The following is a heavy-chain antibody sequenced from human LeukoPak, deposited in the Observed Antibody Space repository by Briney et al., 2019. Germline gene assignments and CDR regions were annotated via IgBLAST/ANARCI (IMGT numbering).Heavy chain of an antibody. Sequence: GGSLRLSCAASGFTLSSYEMNWVRLAPGKGLKWISYISRTGNSIYYADSVKGRFTISRDSAKNSLYLQMNSLRAEDTAVYYCARGPYSSNWYVDYWGQGTLVTVAS. CDR1: GFTLSSYE. J-gene: IGHJ4*02. V-gene: IGHV3-48*03. CDR2: ISRTGNSI. CDR3: ARGPYSSNWYVDY. D-gene: IGHD6-13*01.